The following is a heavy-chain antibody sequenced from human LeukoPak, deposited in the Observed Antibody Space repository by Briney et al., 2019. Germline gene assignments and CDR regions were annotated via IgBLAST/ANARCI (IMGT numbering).Heavy chain of an antibody. J-gene: IGHJ6*03. V-gene: IGHV3-33*01. CDR1: GFTFSSYG. CDR2: IWYDGSNK. CDR3: ATPTLSYYCTNGVCAHPTSLYYYYYMDV. D-gene: IGHD2-8*01. Sequence: GGSLRLSCAASGFTFSSYGMHWVRQAPGKGLEWVAVIWYDGSNKYYADSVKGRFTISRDNSKNTLYLQMNSLRAEDTAVYYCATPTLSYYCTNGVCAHPTSLYYYYYMDVWGKGTTVTVSS.